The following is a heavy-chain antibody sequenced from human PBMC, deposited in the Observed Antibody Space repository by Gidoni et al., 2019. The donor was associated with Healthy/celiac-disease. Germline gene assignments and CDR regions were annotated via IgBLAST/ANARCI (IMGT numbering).Heavy chain of an antibody. Sequence: EVQLLESGGGLVQPGGSLRLSCAASGFTFSSYAMRWVRQAPGKGLEWVSAISGSGGSTYYADSVKGRFTISRDNSKNTLYLQMNSLRAEDTAVYYCAKAEYYYGSGSSLAEYFQHWGQGTLVTVSS. J-gene: IGHJ1*01. CDR2: ISGSGGST. CDR3: AKAEYYYGSGSSLAEYFQH. D-gene: IGHD3-10*01. V-gene: IGHV3-23*01. CDR1: GFTFSSYA.